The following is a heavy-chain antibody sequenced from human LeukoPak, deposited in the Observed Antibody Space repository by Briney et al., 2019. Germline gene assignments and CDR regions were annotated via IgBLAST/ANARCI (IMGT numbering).Heavy chain of an antibody. D-gene: IGHD2-15*01. V-gene: IGHV4-31*03. CDR3: ARDRGSGGGSYYYGMDV. J-gene: IGHJ6*02. Sequence: SQTPSLTCTVSGGSISSGGYYWSWIRQHPGKGLEWIGYIYYSGSTYYNPSLKSRVTISVDTSKNQFSLKLSSVTAADTAVYYCARDRGSGGGSYYYGMDVWGQGTTAAVSS. CDR1: GGSISSGGYY. CDR2: IYYSGST.